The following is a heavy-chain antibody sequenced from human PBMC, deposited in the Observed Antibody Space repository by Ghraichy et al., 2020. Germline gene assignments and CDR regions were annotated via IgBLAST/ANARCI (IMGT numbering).Heavy chain of an antibody. J-gene: IGHJ4*02. CDR3: AKVHSSGCYQVKSGAFDY. V-gene: IGHV3-23*01. CDR1: GFTFSSYA. D-gene: IGHD6-25*01. Sequence: GGSLRLSCAASGFTFSSYAMSWVRQAPGKGLEWVSAISGSGINTYYADSVKGRFTISRDNSKNTLYLLMNSLRAEDTAVYYCAKVHSSGCYQVKSGAFDYWGQGTLVTVSS. CDR2: ISGSGINT.